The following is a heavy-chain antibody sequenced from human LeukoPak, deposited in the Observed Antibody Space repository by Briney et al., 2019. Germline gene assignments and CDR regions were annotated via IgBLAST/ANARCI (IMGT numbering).Heavy chain of an antibody. Sequence: PGGSLRLSRAASGFTLSSHWMSWVPQAPGKGLEWVVNIKQEGSEKYYVDSVKGRFTISRDNAKNSLHPQMNSLRAEDTAVYYCARDEGGAGTEWNYYYYYGMDVWGQGTTVTVSS. CDR1: GFTLSSHW. V-gene: IGHV3-7*01. D-gene: IGHD6-19*01. CDR3: ARDEGGAGTEWNYYYYYGMDV. CDR2: IKQEGSEK. J-gene: IGHJ6*02.